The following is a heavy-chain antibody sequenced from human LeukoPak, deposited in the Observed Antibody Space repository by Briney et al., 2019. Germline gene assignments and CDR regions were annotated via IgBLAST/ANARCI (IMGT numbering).Heavy chain of an antibody. D-gene: IGHD3-22*01. Sequence: GGSLRLSCAASGFTFSSYSMNWVRQAPGKGLEWVSSISSSSSYRYYADSVKGRFTISRDNAKNSLYLQMNSLRAEDTAVYHCAREGYDSSGYYYDWGQGTLVTVSS. CDR2: ISSSSSYR. CDR3: AREGYDSSGYYYD. CDR1: GFTFSSYS. V-gene: IGHV3-21*01. J-gene: IGHJ4*02.